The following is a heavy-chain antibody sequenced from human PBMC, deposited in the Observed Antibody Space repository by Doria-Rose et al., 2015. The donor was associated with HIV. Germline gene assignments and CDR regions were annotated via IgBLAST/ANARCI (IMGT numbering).Heavy chain of an antibody. CDR1: GASVSSRGYY. D-gene: IGHD3-3*01. V-gene: IGHV4-31*03. CDR2: TYYTGTS. CDR3: ARMGSYRELDY. J-gene: IGHJ4*02. Sequence: VQLQESGPGLVKPSETLSLTCSVSGASVSSRGYYRNWIRQVPGKGLESLGYTYYTGTSDYSPSLKSRLNMAVDTSKNQFSLKLSFVTVADTAVYYCARMGSYRELDYWGQGALVIVSA.